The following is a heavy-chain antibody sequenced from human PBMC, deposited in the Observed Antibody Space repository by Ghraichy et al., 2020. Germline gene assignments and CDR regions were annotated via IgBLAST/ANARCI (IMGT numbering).Heavy chain of an antibody. Sequence: GESLNISCAASGFTFNTYYMTWVRQAPGKGLEWVANIKQDGSEKYYVDSVKGRFTISRDNAKDSVYLQMNSLRAEDTAVYYCGRGGYIYGSNPVDYWGQGNPATVPS. D-gene: IGHD5-18*01. CDR2: IKQDGSEK. CDR3: GRGGYIYGSNPVDY. V-gene: IGHV3-7*04. CDR1: GFTFNTYY. J-gene: IGHJ4*02.